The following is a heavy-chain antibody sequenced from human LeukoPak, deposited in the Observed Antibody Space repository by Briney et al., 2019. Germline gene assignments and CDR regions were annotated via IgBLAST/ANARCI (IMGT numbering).Heavy chain of an antibody. V-gene: IGHV3-23*01. J-gene: IGHJ4*02. Sequence: GGSLRLSCAASGFTFSSYAMSWVRQAPGKGLECVSAISGSGGSTYYADSVKGRFTISRDNSKNTLYLQMNSLRAEDTAVYYCAKALSYGSGPYYFDYWGQGTLVTVSS. D-gene: IGHD3-10*01. CDR3: AKALSYGSGPYYFDY. CDR1: GFTFSSYA. CDR2: ISGSGGST.